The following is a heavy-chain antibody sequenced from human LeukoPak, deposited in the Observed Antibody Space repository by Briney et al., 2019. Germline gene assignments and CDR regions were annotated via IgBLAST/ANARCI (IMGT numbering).Heavy chain of an antibody. J-gene: IGHJ4*02. CDR1: GGSISSYY. CDR2: IFPSGST. Sequence: PSQTLSLTCTVSGGSISSYYWSWIRQPPGKGLEWIGYIFPSGSTNYNPSLKSRVTISVDTSKNHFSLKVSSVTAADTAVYYCARSVGGEKDYWGRGTLVTVSS. D-gene: IGHD2-21*01. CDR3: ARSVGGEKDY. V-gene: IGHV4-59*01.